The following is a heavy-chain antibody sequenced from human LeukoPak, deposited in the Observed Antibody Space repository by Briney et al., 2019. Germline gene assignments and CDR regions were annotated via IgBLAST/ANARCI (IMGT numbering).Heavy chain of an antibody. Sequence: GASVKVSCKASGYTFTDYYLHWVRQAPGQELEWMGWINPNSGGTNYVEKFQDRVTMTRDTSISTAYMDLSRLRSDDTAVYFCARETYYYDSSGYYPYYFDYWGQGTLVTVSS. CDR1: GYTFTDYY. V-gene: IGHV1-2*02. CDR2: INPNSGGT. J-gene: IGHJ4*02. CDR3: ARETYYYDSSGYYPYYFDY. D-gene: IGHD3-22*01.